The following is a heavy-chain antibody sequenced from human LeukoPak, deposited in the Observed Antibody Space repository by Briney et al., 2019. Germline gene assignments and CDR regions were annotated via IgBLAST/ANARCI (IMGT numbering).Heavy chain of an antibody. CDR3: ARSAAGVVRFFDY. V-gene: IGHV4-31*03. CDR2: IYYSGSP. J-gene: IGHJ4*02. CDR1: GGSISSGDYY. D-gene: IGHD4-23*01. Sequence: SETLSLTCTVSGGSISSGDYYWSWIRQHPGKGLEWIGYIYYSGSPYYSPSPKSRVTISVDTSKNQFSLKLSSVTAADTAVYYCARSAAGVVRFFDYWGQGTLVTVSS.